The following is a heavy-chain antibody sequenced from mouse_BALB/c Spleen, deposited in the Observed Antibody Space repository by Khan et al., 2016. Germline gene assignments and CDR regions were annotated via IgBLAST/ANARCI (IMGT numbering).Heavy chain of an antibody. J-gene: IGHJ3*01. CDR1: GFSLTSSG. D-gene: IGHD2-4*01. CDR3: ASDDQDYDACFAS. V-gene: IGHV2-9*02. CDR2: IWAGGST. Sequence: QVQLKESGPGLVAPSQSLSITCTVSGFSLTSSGVHWVRQPPGKGLDWLGVIWAGGSTDYNSALMSRLSITKDHSQKQVFLKMNSLQTVDPALYYCASDDQDYDACFASWGQGTLVTVSA.